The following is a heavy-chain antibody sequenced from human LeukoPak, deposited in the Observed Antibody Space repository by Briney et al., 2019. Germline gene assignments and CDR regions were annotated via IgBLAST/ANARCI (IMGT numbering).Heavy chain of an antibody. D-gene: IGHD3-10*01. J-gene: IGHJ5*02. V-gene: IGHV3-21*01. CDR2: ISRSSAYI. CDR3: ARWFGELYGWFDP. CDR1: GFTLSSYS. Sequence: GGSLRLSCAASGFTLSSYSMNWVRQAPGKGLEWVSSISRSSAYIYYADSVKGRFTISRDNAKNSLYLQMNSLRAEDTAVYYCARWFGELYGWFDPWGQGTLVTVSS.